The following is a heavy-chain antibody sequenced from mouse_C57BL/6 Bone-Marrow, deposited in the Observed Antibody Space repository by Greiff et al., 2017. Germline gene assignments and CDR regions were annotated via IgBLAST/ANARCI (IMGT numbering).Heavy chain of an antibody. Sequence: QVQLKQPGAELVKPGASVKMSCKASGYTFTSYWITWVKQRPGQGLEWIGDIYPGSGSTNYNEKFKSKATLTVDTASSTAYMQLSSLTSEDPAVYYCAREDYYGSSYDYWGQGTTLTVSS. V-gene: IGHV1-55*01. CDR1: GYTFTSYW. CDR3: AREDYYGSSYDY. D-gene: IGHD1-1*01. CDR2: IYPGSGST. J-gene: IGHJ2*01.